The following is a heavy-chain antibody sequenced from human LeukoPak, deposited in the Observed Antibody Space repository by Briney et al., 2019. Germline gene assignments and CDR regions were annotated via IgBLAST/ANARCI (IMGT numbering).Heavy chain of an antibody. D-gene: IGHD1-26*01. CDR1: GGSISSDSYY. CDR2: IYTSGST. V-gene: IGHV4-61*02. J-gene: IGHJ4*02. Sequence: SETLSLTCTVSGGSISSDSYYWSWIRQPAGKGLEWIGRIYTSGSTNYNPSLKSRVTISVDTSKNQFSLKLSSVTAADTAVYYCASIIVGATTAFDYWGQGTLVTVSS. CDR3: ASIIVGATTAFDY.